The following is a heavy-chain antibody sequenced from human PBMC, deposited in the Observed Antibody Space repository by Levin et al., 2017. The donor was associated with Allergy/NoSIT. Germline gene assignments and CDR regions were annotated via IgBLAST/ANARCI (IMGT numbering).Heavy chain of an antibody. D-gene: IGHD6-13*01. CDR1: GGSISSYY. CDR3: ARVDSSSHPPDY. J-gene: IGHJ4*02. V-gene: IGHV4-59*01. CDR2: IYYSGST. Sequence: SQTLSLTCTVSGGSISSYYWSWIRQPPGKGLEWIGYIYYSGSTNYNPSLKSRVTISVDTSKNQFSLKLSSVTAADTAVYYCARVDSSSHPPDYWGQGTLVTVSS.